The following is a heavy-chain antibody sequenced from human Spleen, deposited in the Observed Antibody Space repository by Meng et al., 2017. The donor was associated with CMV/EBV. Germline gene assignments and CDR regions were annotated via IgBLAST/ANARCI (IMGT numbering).Heavy chain of an antibody. CDR3: TAPWGSYRYTDY. J-gene: IGHJ4*02. D-gene: IGHD3-16*02. CDR1: GFTFSNAW. CDR2: IKSKTDGGTT. V-gene: IGHV3-15*01. Sequence: EVQLVESGGGLVKPGGSLRLSCAASGFTFSNAWMSWVRQAPGKGLEWVGRIKSKTDGGTTDYAAPVKGRFTISRDDSKNTLYLQMNSLKTEDTAVYYCTAPWGSYRYTDYWGQGTLVTVSS.